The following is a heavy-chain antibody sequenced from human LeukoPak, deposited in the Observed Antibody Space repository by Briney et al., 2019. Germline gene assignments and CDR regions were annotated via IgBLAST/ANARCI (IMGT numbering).Heavy chain of an antibody. V-gene: IGHV3-21*01. CDR2: ISSSSSYI. D-gene: IGHD1-26*01. CDR1: GYTFSSYS. J-gene: IGHJ4*02. CDR3: ARDQVGATPFDY. Sequence: GGSLRLSCAASGYTFSSYSMNWVRQAPGKGLEWVSSISSSSSYIYYADSVKGRFTISRDNAKNSLYLQMNSLRAEDTAVYYCARDQVGATPFDYWGQGTLVTVSS.